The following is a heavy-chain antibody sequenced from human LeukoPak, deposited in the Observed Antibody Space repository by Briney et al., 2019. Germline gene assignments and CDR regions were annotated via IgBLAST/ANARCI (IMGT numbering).Heavy chain of an antibody. D-gene: IGHD5-12*01. CDR2: IDYTGST. V-gene: IGHV4-34*01. CDR1: GESFVGYY. J-gene: IGHJ1*01. Sequence: SETLSLTCAVYGESFVGYYWAWIRQPPGKGLEWIGEIDYTGSTNYNPSLKSRMKMSVDTSKNQFSVNLNSVTAADTAFYYSARRRIPATITGSKLSSRFDTWGQGTLVTVSS. CDR3: ARRRIPATITGSKLSSRFDT.